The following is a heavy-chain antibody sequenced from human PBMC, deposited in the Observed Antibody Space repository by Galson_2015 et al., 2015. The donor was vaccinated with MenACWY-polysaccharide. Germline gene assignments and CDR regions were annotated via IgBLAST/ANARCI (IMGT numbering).Heavy chain of an antibody. V-gene: IGHV3-7*01. Sequence: SLRLSCAASGFPFSDSWMTWIRQAPGKGLEWVATIKQSGSEKYYVDSVEGRFTISRDNAKDSLYLQMNSLRAEDTAVYFCARGHLGLGVWGQGTTVTVSS. J-gene: IGHJ6*02. CDR1: GFPFSDSW. CDR2: IKQSGSEK. CDR3: ARGHLGLGV.